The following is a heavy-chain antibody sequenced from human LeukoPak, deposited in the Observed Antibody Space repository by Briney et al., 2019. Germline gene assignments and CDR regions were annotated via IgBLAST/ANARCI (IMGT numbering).Heavy chain of an antibody. CDR1: GYSFTSYW. V-gene: IGHV5-51*01. J-gene: IGHJ4*02. Sequence: GESPKISCRGSGYSFTSYWIGWVRQMPGKGLEWMGIIYPGDSDNRYSPSFQGQVTISADKSISTAYLQWSGLKASDTAMYFCARREQGSVFDYWGQGTLVTVSS. CDR2: IYPGDSDN. D-gene: IGHD1/OR15-1a*01. CDR3: ARREQGSVFDY.